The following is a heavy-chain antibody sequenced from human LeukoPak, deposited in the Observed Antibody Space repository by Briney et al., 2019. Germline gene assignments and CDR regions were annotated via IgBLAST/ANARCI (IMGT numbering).Heavy chain of an antibody. CDR3: ARARTGTYSSGWGYYYYMDV. V-gene: IGHV4-4*02. Sequence: SETLSLTCAVSGGSISSSNWWSWVRQPPGKGLEWIGEIYHSGSTNYNPSLKSRVTISVDKSKNQFSLKLSSVTAADTAVYYCARARTGTYSSGWGYYYYMDVWGKGTTVTVSS. D-gene: IGHD6-19*01. CDR2: IYHSGST. J-gene: IGHJ6*03. CDR1: GGSISSSNW.